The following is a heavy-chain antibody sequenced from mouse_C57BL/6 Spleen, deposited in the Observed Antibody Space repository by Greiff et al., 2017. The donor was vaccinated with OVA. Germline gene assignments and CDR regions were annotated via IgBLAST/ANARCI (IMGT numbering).Heavy chain of an antibody. V-gene: IGHV5-9*01. D-gene: IGHD2-3*01. Sequence: EVMLVESGGGLVKPGGSLKLSCAASGFTFSSYTLSWVRQTPEKRLEWVATISGGGGNTYYPDSVKGRFTISRDNAKNTLYLQMSSLRSEDTALYYCARPIYDGYYEWYFDVWGTGTTVTVSS. CDR3: ARPIYDGYYEWYFDV. J-gene: IGHJ1*03. CDR2: ISGGGGNT. CDR1: GFTFSSYT.